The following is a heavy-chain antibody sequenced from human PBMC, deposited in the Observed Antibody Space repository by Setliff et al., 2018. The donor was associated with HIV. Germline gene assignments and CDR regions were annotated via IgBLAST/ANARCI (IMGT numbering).Heavy chain of an antibody. Sequence: SETLSLTCAVYGGAFSGYYWSWIRQTPGKGLEWMGEINHSGSTNYNPFLKSRVTISVDTAKPQFSLEMSSLTAADTAVYYCAITLVGVTTEMHWGKGTLVTVSS. D-gene: IGHD2-21*02. CDR1: GGAFSGYY. CDR2: INHSGST. CDR3: AITLVGVTTEMH. V-gene: IGHV4-34*01. J-gene: IGHJ4*02.